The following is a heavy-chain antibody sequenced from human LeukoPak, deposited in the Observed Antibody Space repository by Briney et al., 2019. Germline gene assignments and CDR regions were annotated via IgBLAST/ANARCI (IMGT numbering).Heavy chain of an antibody. CDR1: GGSISSYY. CDR2: IYYSGST. J-gene: IGHJ4*02. Sequence: SETLSLTCTVSGGSISSYYWSWIRQPPGKELEWIGYIYYSGSTNYNPSLKSRVTISVDTSKNQFSLKLSSVTAADTAVYYCARHATGWLQPNFDYWGQGTLVTVSS. V-gene: IGHV4-59*08. CDR3: ARHATGWLQPNFDY. D-gene: IGHD5-24*01.